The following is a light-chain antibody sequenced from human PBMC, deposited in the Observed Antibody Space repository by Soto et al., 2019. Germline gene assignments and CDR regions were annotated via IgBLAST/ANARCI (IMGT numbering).Light chain of an antibody. CDR1: QSVTSSY. J-gene: IGKJ3*01. CDR3: QQYGSSPLT. Sequence: EIVLTQSPGTLSLSPGERATLTCRASQSVTSSYLAWYQQKPGQAPRLLMYGVSSRATGIPDRFSGSGAGTDFTLTISRLEPEDFAVYYCQQYGSSPLTVGPGTKVDIK. CDR2: GVS. V-gene: IGKV3-20*01.